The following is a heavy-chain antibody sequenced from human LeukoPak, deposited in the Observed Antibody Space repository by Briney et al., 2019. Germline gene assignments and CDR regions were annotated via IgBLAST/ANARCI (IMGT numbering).Heavy chain of an antibody. D-gene: IGHD3-22*01. CDR2: VHHSGNT. V-gene: IGHV4-38-2*02. J-gene: IGHJ4*02. CDR3: ARVRGSGYYYLPFDS. CDR1: GFSVSSGNY. Sequence: SETLSLTCSVSGFSVSSGNYWGWIRQPPGRGLEWIGSVHHSGNTYYNMSLRSRVTLSLDTSRNQFSLSLTSVTAADTAVYFCARVRGSGYYYLPFDSWGRGALVTVSS.